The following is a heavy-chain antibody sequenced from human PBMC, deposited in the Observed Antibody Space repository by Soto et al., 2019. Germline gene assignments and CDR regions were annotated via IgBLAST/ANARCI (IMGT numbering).Heavy chain of an antibody. CDR2: ISYDGSNK. V-gene: IGHV3-30-3*01. CDR1: GFTFSSYA. J-gene: IGHJ4*02. CDR3: ARDSGYSYGSYYFEY. D-gene: IGHD5-18*01. Sequence: PGGSLRLSCAASGFTFSSYAMHWVRQAPGKGLEWVAVISYDGSNKYYADSVKGRFTISRDNSKNTLYLQMNSLRAEDTAVYYCARDSGYSYGSYYFEYWGQGTLVTVSS.